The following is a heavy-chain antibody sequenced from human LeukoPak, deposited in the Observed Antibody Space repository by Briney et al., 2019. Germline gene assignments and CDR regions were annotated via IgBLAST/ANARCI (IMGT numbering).Heavy chain of an antibody. CDR1: GFALSSHW. V-gene: IGHV3-7*03. J-gene: IGHJ6*02. CDR2: VNRDGSET. CDR3: ARNNGMDV. Sequence: GGSLRLSCAASGFALSSHWMTWVRQVPGRGPGWVANVNRDGSETYYLDSVKGRFTISKDNAKNSLYLQMNSLRAEDTALYHCARNNGMDVWGQGTTVIVSS.